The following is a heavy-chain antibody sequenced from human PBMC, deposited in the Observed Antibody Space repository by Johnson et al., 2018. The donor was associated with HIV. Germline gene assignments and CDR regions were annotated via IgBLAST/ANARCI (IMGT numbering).Heavy chain of an antibody. CDR2: INAGGDT. CDR3: ARSPRAAEGAFDI. V-gene: IGHV3-66*02. Sequence: VQLVESGGGLVQPGGSLRLSCAASGIIVTGNFMSWVRQAPGKGLEWVSVINAGGDTYYAYSVKGRFTISRDRSKNTVSLQMNSLTAEDTAVYYCARSPRAAEGAFDIWGQGTMVTVSS. J-gene: IGHJ3*02. CDR1: GIIVTGNF. D-gene: IGHD6-13*01.